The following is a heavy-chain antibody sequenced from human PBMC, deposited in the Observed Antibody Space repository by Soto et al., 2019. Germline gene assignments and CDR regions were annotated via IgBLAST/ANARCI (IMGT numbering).Heavy chain of an antibody. D-gene: IGHD2-2*01. V-gene: IGHV4-4*02. CDR1: GGSITTSNW. CDR2: IFHTGST. J-gene: IGHJ4*02. Sequence: PSETLSLTCAISGGSITTSNWWSWVRRPPGKGLEWVGQIFHTGSTYYNPSLKTRVTISLDKSSDQFSLKSTSVTAADTAVYFCARTYCSNTVCPHDHWGQVTLVTVS. CDR3: ARTYCSNTVCPHDH.